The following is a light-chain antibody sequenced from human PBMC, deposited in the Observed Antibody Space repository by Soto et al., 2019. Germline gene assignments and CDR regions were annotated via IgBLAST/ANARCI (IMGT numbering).Light chain of an antibody. CDR2: QVT. V-gene: IGLV2-14*01. CDR1: SSDVGTRNF. Sequence: QSVLTQPASVSGSPGQSITISCTGTSSDVGTRNFVSWYQQHPGKAPKLMIYQVTNRPSGVSNRFCGSKSGNTASLTISGLQAEDEADYYCSSYTDSTNYVFGTGTKVTVL. J-gene: IGLJ1*01. CDR3: SSYTDSTNYV.